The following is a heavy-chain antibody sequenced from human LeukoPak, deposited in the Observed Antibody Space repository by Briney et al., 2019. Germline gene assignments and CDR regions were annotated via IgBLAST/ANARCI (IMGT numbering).Heavy chain of an antibody. CDR2: IYHSGRT. V-gene: IGHV4-34*01. CDR1: GASLRDFY. D-gene: IGHD3-22*01. CDR3: ARAPAYHYDSSGYCLDY. J-gene: IGHJ4*02. Sequence: SETLSLTCSVYGASLRDFYLNWIRQASGKGLEWIGEIYHSGRTSHNPSLKSRVTMSLDTSTNQVSLKMTAVTAADTAVYYCARAPAYHYDSSGYCLDYWGQGSMVTVSS.